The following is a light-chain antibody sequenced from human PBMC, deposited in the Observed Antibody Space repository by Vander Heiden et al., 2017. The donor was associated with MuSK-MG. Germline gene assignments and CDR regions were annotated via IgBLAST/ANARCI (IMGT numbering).Light chain of an antibody. CDR2: EVT. CDR1: SSDLGGYNY. V-gene: IGLV2-8*01. CDR3: SSYAANNNWI. Sequence: QSALTQPPSASGSPGQSVTISCTGTSSDLGGYNYVSWYQQHPGKVPRLLIYEVTRRASGVPDRFSGSKSGNTASLTVSGLQAEDEADYYCSSYAANNNWIFGGGTKLTVL. J-gene: IGLJ2*01.